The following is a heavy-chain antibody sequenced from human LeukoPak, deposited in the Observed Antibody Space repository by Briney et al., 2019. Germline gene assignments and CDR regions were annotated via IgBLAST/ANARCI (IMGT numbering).Heavy chain of an antibody. CDR3: VAGMGNY. Sequence: PGGSLRLSCAASRFTFRSYWMHWVRQVPGKGPVWVSRIDSDGNIITYADSVKGRFTISRDNARNMVYLQMKSLRAEDTAVYYCVAGMGNYWGQGTLVPV. CDR1: RFTFRSYW. V-gene: IGHV3-74*01. J-gene: IGHJ4*02. D-gene: IGHD1-26*01. CDR2: IDSDGNII.